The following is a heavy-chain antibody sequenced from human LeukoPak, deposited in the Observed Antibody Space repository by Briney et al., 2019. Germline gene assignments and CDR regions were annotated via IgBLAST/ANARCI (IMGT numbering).Heavy chain of an antibody. CDR2: IIPIFGTA. D-gene: IGHD7-27*01. J-gene: IGHJ5*02. V-gene: IGHV1-69*13. Sequence: ASVKVSCKASGGTFSSYAISWVRQAPGQGLEWMGGIIPIFGTADYAQKFQGRVTITADESTSTAYMELSSLRSEDTAVYYCTRGPPNWGYDLWGQGTLVTVSS. CDR3: TRGPPNWGYDL. CDR1: GGTFSSYA.